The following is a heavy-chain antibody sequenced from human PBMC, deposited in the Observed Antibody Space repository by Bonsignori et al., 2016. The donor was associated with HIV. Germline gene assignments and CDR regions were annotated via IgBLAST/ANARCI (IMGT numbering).Heavy chain of an antibody. Sequence: WVRQAPGQGLEWMGWMNPNTGVAGSAERFQDRVTLTRNTSVSTLYMELSSLRYEDTAVYYCAGVRGRNSYNWFDPWGQGTLVTVSS. J-gene: IGHJ5*02. CDR3: AGVRGRNSYNWFDP. CDR2: MNPNTGVA. V-gene: IGHV1-8*01. D-gene: IGHD4-23*01.